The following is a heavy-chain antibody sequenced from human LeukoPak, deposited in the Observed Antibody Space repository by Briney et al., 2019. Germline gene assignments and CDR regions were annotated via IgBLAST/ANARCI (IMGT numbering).Heavy chain of an antibody. Sequence: SETLSLTCTVSGGSIASYYWSWIRQPPGKGLEWIGYTYYSGSTNYNPSLKSRVTISVDTSKNQFSLKLSSVTAADTAVYYCARVRAVADPYFDYWGQGTLVTVSS. V-gene: IGHV4-59*01. CDR3: ARVRAVADPYFDY. CDR2: TYYSGST. D-gene: IGHD6-19*01. CDR1: GGSIASYY. J-gene: IGHJ4*02.